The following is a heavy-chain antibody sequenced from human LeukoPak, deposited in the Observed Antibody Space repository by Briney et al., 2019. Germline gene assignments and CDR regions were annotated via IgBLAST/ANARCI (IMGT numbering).Heavy chain of an antibody. CDR2: IYPGDSDT. J-gene: IGHJ3*02. V-gene: IGHV5-51*01. D-gene: IGHD1-26*01. Sequence: GESLKISCKGSGYSFTTYWIGWVRQMPGKGLEWMGIIYPGDSDTRYSQSFQGQVTISADKSISTAFLQWSSLKASDTAMYYCARQRVVGAFDAFDIWGHGTMVTVSS. CDR3: ARQRVVGAFDAFDI. CDR1: GYSFTTYW.